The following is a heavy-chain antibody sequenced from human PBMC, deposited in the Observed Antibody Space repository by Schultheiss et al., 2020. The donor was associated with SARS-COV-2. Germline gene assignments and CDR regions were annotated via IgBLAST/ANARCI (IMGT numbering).Heavy chain of an antibody. CDR1: GGSISSYY. Sequence: SETLSLTCTASGGSISSYYWSWIRQPPGKGLEWIVYIYYSGSTYYNPSLKSRVTISVDTSKNQFSLKLSSVTAADTAVYYCAHSGAGISYYYYAVDVWGQGATGTVSS. V-gene: IGHV4-59*04. J-gene: IGHJ6*02. CDR3: AHSGAGISYYYYAVDV. CDR2: IYYSGST. D-gene: IGHD2-21*01.